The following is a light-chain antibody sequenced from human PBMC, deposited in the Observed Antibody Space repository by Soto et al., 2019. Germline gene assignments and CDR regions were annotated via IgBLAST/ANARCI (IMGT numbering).Light chain of an antibody. CDR3: QQSSNIPWT. Sequence: EIQMTQSPSSLSASVGDRVTITCRASQSISRYLNWYQQKPGKAPQLLIYTASSLQSGFPSRFSGSGSGTQSTISVMSLQPEDFANYYCQQSSNIPWTFGQGTKVEIK. CDR2: TAS. V-gene: IGKV1-39*01. J-gene: IGKJ1*01. CDR1: QSISRY.